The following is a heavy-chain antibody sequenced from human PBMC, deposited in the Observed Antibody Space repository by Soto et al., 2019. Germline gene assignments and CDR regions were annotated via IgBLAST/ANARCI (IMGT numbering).Heavy chain of an antibody. CDR3: AGVPFSSTSCIANWFDP. J-gene: IGHJ5*02. CDR2: IYYSGST. CDR1: GGSISSGDCY. D-gene: IGHD2-2*01. V-gene: IGHV4-31*11. Sequence: PSETLSLTCAVSGGSISSGDCYWSWIRQHPGKCLEWIGYIYYSGSTYYNPSLKSRVTISVDTSKNQCSLKLSSVTAADTAVYDCAGVPFSSTSCIANWFDPWGQGTLVTVYS.